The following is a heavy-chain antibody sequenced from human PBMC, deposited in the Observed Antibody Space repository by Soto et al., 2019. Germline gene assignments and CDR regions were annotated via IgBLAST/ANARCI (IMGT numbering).Heavy chain of an antibody. V-gene: IGHV4-31*03. CDR1: GGSISSGGYY. CDR3: AIDQGHFDY. Sequence: QVQLQESGPGLVKPSQTLSLTCTVSGGSISSGGYYWSWIRKHPGKGLEWIGYIYYSGSTYYNPSLKIRVTVSVYTSKKHDYNKQSCVTAADTAVYYWAIDQGHFDYWGQGTLVTVSS. CDR2: IYYSGST. J-gene: IGHJ4*02.